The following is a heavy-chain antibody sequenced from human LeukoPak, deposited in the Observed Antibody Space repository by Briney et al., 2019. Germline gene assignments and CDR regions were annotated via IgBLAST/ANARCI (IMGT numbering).Heavy chain of an antibody. CDR3: AKVLRYYYMDV. J-gene: IGHJ6*03. CDR2: IRFDGSNK. V-gene: IGHV3-30*02. CDR1: GFTFNSYG. Sequence: PGGALRLSCAASGFTFNSYGMHWVRQAPGTGLEGMAFIRFDGSNKYCGDSVKGRFTISRDNSKNTLYLQMNRLRAEDSALYYVAKVLRYYYMDVWGKGTTVTVSS.